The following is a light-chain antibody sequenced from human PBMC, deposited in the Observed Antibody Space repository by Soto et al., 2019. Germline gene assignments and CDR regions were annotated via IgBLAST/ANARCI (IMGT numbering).Light chain of an antibody. Sequence: QSALTQPASVSGSPGQLITISCTGSSSDVGGYNYVSWYQQHPGKAPQVLIYEVSNRPSGVSNRFSGSKSGNTASLTISGLRSEDEADYYCAAWDDSLSGYVVFGGGTKLTVL. CDR2: EVS. CDR1: SSDVGGYNY. J-gene: IGLJ2*01. CDR3: AAWDDSLSGYVV. V-gene: IGLV2-14*01.